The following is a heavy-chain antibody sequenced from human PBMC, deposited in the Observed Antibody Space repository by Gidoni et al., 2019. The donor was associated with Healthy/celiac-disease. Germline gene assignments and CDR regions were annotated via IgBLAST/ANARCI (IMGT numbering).Heavy chain of an antibody. CDR3: AADLDDFWSGYDY. CDR2: IVVGSGNT. CDR1: GFTFTSSA. J-gene: IGHJ4*02. V-gene: IGHV1-58*01. Sequence: QMQLVQSGPEVKKPGTSVKVSCKASGFTFTSSAVQWVRQARGQRLEWIGWIVVGSGNTNYAQKFQERVTITRDMSTSTAYMELSSLRSEDTAVYYCAADLDDFWSGYDYWGQGTLVTVSS. D-gene: IGHD3-3*01.